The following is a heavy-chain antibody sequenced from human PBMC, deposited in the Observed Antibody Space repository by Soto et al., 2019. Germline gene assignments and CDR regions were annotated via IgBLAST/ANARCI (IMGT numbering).Heavy chain of an antibody. J-gene: IGHJ4*02. CDR1: GGSINYSY. CDR3: VRGGSGSPFDY. D-gene: IGHD1-26*01. CDR2: IYYTGMT. Sequence: QVQLQESGPGLVKPSETLSLICTVSGGSINYSYWSWIRQPPGKGLEWIGDIYYTGMTNYNPSLRGRATISVDMSKSQVSLKVTSVTVADTAVYYCVRGGSGSPFDYWGQGALVTVTA. V-gene: IGHV4-59*01.